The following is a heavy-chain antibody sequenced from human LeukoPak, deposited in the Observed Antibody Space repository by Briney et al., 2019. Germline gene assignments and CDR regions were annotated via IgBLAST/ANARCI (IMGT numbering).Heavy chain of an antibody. Sequence: PGGSLRLSCAASGFTFSNYGMHWVRQAPGKGLEWVASIRYDGFNKYYADSLKGRFTISRDNSKNTLYLQMNSLRAGDTAVYYCAKKTIVGATVDAFDIWGQGTMVIVSS. CDR3: AKKTIVGATVDAFDI. CDR1: GFTFSNYG. J-gene: IGHJ3*02. CDR2: IRYDGFNK. D-gene: IGHD1-26*01. V-gene: IGHV3-30*02.